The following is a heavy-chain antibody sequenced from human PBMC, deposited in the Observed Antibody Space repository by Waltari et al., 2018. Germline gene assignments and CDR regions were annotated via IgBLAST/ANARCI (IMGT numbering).Heavy chain of an antibody. CDR2: FDPEDGET. CDR1: GYTLTELS. Sequence: QVQLVQSGAEVKKPGASVKVSCKVSGYTLTELSMHWVRQAPGKGLEWMGGFDPEDGETIYAQKFQGRVTMTGDTSTDTAYMELSSLRSEDTAVYYCATAPGGIFGVVIETSRLDYWGQGTLVTVSS. CDR3: ATAPGGIFGVVIETSRLDY. J-gene: IGHJ4*02. D-gene: IGHD3-3*01. V-gene: IGHV1-24*01.